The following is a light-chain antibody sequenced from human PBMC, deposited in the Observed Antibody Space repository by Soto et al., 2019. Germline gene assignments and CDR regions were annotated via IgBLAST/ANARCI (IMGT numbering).Light chain of an antibody. J-gene: IGLJ2*01. CDR3: QSYDSSLSGVV. CDR1: SSNIGTGYD. V-gene: IGLV1-40*01. CDR2: GNS. Sequence: QSVLTQPPSVSGSPGQSVTIACTGSSSNIGTGYDIHWYQQLPGTAPKLLIYGNSNRPSGVPDRFSGSKSGTSASLAITGLQAEAEADYYCQSYDSSLSGVVFGGGTKLTVL.